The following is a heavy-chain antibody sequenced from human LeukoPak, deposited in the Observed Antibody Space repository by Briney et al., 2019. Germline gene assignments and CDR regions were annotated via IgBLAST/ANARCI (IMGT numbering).Heavy chain of an antibody. J-gene: IGHJ4*02. V-gene: IGHV1-18*01. CDR2: ISAYSGNT. Sequence: VASVTVSCKASGYTFTSYGISWVRQAPGQGLEWMGWISAYSGNTNYAQKLQGRVTMTTDTSTSTAYMELRSLRSDDTAVYYCARLHELWGLGYWGQGTLVTVSS. CDR3: ARLHELWGLGY. D-gene: IGHD2-21*01. CDR1: GYTFTSYG.